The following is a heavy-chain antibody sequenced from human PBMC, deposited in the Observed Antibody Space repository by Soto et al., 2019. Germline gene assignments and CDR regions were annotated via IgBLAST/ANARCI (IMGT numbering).Heavy chain of an antibody. J-gene: IGHJ4*02. CDR2: IYYSGST. D-gene: IGHD3-16*01. V-gene: IGHV4-61*01. CDR1: GGSVSSGSYY. CDR3: ARSAGEFDY. Sequence: SETLSLTCTVSGGSVSSGSYYWSWIRQPPGKGLEWIGYIYYSGSTNYNPSLKNRVTISVDTSKNQFSLKLSSVTAADTAVYYCARSAGEFDYWGQGTLVTVSS.